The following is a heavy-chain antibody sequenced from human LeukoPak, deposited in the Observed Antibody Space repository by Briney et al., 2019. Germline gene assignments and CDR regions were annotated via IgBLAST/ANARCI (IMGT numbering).Heavy chain of an antibody. CDR1: DSTFITYG. V-gene: IGHV3-23*01. CDR2: IRAGGDNT. CDR3: AKDDRIQTRRYSYNY. J-gene: IGHJ4*02. Sequence: GGTLRLSCAASDSTFITYGMTWVRQAPGKGLEWVSSIRAGGDNTDYADSVKGRFTISRDNSKNTLFLQIDSLRAEDTAVYYCAKDDRIQTRRYSYNYWGQGTLVTVSS. D-gene: IGHD5-18*01.